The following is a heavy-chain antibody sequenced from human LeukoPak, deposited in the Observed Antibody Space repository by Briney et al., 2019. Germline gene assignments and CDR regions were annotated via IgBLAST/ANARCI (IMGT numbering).Heavy chain of an antibody. CDR1: GYTLTNYG. CDR3: GRDALAAAAPDN. V-gene: IGHV1-18*01. D-gene: IGHD6-13*01. CDR2: ISGYNGKT. Sequence: ASVKVSCKASGYTLTNYGISWVRQAPGQGLEWMGWISGYNGKTNYAQNFQGRVTMTTDTSTSTAYMELRSLRSDDTAVYYCGRDALAAAAPDNWGQGTLVTVSS. J-gene: IGHJ4*02.